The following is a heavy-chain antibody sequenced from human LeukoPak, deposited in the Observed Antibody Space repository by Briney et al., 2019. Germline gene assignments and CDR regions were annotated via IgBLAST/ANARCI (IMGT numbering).Heavy chain of an antibody. D-gene: IGHD2-2*01. CDR3: ARGGDIVVVPAEANWFDP. V-gene: IGHV4-59*08. Sequence: SETLSLTCTVSGGSISSYYWSWIRQPPGKGLEWIGYIYYSGSTNYNPSLKSRVTISVDTSKNQFSLKLSSVTAADTAVYYCARGGDIVVVPAEANWFDPWGQGTLVTVSS. CDR2: IYYSGST. J-gene: IGHJ5*02. CDR1: GGSISSYY.